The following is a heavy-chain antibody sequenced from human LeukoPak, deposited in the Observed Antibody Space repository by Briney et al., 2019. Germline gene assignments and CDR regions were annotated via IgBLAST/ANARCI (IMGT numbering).Heavy chain of an antibody. CDR3: AREESGNYYFDY. Sequence: GGSLRLSCAASGFTVSSNYMSWVRQAPGKGLEWVSVIYSGGTTYYADSVKGRFTNSRDNANNLLYLQMNSLRAEDTAVYYCAREESGNYYFDYWGQGTLVTVSS. CDR2: IYSGGTT. CDR1: GFTVSSNY. V-gene: IGHV3-53*01. D-gene: IGHD1-26*01. J-gene: IGHJ4*02.